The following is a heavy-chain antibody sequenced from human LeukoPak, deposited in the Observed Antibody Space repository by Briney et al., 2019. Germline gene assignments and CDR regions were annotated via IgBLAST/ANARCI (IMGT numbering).Heavy chain of an antibody. D-gene: IGHD6-13*01. J-gene: IGHJ4*02. CDR3: AKLGEFRAAAGHFDY. Sequence: PGRSLRLSCAASGFTFSSYAMHWVRQAPGKGLEWVAVISYDGSNKYYADSVKGRFTISRDNSKNTLYLQTNSLRAEDTAVYYCAKLGEFRAAAGHFDYWGQGTLVTVSS. CDR2: ISYDGSNK. CDR1: GFTFSSYA. V-gene: IGHV3-30-3*02.